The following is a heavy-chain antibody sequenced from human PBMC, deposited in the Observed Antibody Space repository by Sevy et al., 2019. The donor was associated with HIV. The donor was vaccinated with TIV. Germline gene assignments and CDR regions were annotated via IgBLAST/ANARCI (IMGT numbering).Heavy chain of an antibody. CDR3: ARDPAILGYFDWLGGAVDY. CDR1: GFTFSDYY. Sequence: GGSLRLSCAASGFTFSDYYMSWIRQAPGKGLEWVSYISSSGSTIYYADSVKGRFTISRDNAKNSLYLQMNSLRAEDTAVYYCARDPAILGYFDWLGGAVDYWGQGTLVTVSS. CDR2: ISSSGSTI. V-gene: IGHV3-11*01. D-gene: IGHD3-9*01. J-gene: IGHJ4*02.